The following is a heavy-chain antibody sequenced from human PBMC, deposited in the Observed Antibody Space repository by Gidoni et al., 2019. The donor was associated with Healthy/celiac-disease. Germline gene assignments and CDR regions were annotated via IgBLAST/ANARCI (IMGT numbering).Heavy chain of an antibody. CDR1: GFTFSSYD. D-gene: IGHD5-18*01. J-gene: IGHJ2*01. CDR2: IGTAGDT. V-gene: IGHV3-13*01. Sequence: EVQLVESGGGLVQPGGSLRLSCAASGFTFSSYDMHWVRQATGKGLEWVSAIGTAGDTYYPGSVKGRFTISRENAKNSLYLQMNSLRAGDTAVYYCARDPSYGSNWYFDLWGRGTLVTVSS. CDR3: ARDPSYGSNWYFDL.